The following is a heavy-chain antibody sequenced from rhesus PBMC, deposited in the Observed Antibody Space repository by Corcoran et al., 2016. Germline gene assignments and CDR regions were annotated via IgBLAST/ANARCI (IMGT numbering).Heavy chain of an antibody. D-gene: IGHD6-13*01. J-gene: IGHJ4*01. CDR2: INPNNGNT. Sequence: QVQLVQSGAEVKKPGASVKRSCKASGYTFNSYSINWVRKAHGQGLEWMGWINPNNGNTGYAQKFQGRVTMTRDTSTSTAYMELSSLRSEDTAVYYCARGGSSWYDYWGQGVLVTVSS. V-gene: IGHV1-200*01. CDR3: ARGGSSWYDY. CDR1: GYTFNSYS.